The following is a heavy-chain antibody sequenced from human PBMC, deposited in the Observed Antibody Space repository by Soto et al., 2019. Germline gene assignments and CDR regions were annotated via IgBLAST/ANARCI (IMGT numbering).Heavy chain of an antibody. D-gene: IGHD2-2*01. CDR2: ISSSSSYI. V-gene: IGHV3-21*01. CDR3: ASMPLEDYYYYYMDV. J-gene: IGHJ6*03. Sequence: GGSLRLSCAASGFTFSSYSMNWVRQAPGKGLEWVSSISSSSSYIYYADSVKGRFTISRDNAKNSLYLQMNSLRAEDTAVYYCASMPLEDYYYYYMDVWGKGTTVTVSS. CDR1: GFTFSSYS.